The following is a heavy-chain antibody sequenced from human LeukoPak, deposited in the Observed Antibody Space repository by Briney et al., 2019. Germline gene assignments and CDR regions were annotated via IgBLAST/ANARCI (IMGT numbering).Heavy chain of an antibody. CDR2: ISGSGGST. V-gene: IGHV3-23*01. J-gene: IGHJ4*02. Sequence: GGSLRLSCAASGFTFSSYAMSWVRQAPGKGLEWVSSISGSGGSTYYADSVKGRFTISRDNSKNTLYLQMNSLRAEDTAVYYCAKGGYDILTAIGYWGQGTLVTVSS. CDR3: AKGGYDILTAIGY. D-gene: IGHD3-9*01. CDR1: GFTFSSYA.